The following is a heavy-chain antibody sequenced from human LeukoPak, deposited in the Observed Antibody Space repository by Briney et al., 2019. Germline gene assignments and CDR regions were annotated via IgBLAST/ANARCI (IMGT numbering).Heavy chain of an antibody. V-gene: IGHV4-34*01. Sequence: PSETLSLTCAVYGGSFSGYYWSWIRQPPGKGLEWIGEINHSGSTNYNPSLKSRVTISVDTSKNQFSLKLSSVTAADTAVYYCAREGSGYELDYWGQGTLVTVSS. D-gene: IGHD5-12*01. CDR2: INHSGST. J-gene: IGHJ4*02. CDR1: GGSFSGYY. CDR3: AREGSGYELDY.